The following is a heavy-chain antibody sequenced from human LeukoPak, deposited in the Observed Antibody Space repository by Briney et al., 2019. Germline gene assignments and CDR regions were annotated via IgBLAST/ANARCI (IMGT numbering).Heavy chain of an antibody. Sequence: TSETLSLTCAVYGGSFSGYYWSWIRQPPGKGLEWIGEINHSGSTNYNPSLKSRVTISVDTSKNQFSLKLSSVTAADTAVYYCATLYLHYDYVWGSYRYTGGYMDVWGKGTTVTVSS. CDR3: ATLYLHYDYVWGSYRYTGGYMDV. CDR1: GGSFSGYY. V-gene: IGHV4-34*01. CDR2: INHSGST. J-gene: IGHJ6*03. D-gene: IGHD3-16*02.